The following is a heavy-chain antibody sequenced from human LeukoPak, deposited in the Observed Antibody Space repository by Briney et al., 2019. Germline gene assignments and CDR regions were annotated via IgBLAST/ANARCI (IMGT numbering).Heavy chain of an antibody. V-gene: IGHV3-7*01. CDR3: AREGGFYDSSGYYLTFDY. Sequence: GGSLRLSCEASGFTLSSHWMSWVRQAPGKGLEWLGNINQDGSEMNSVDSVKGRFTISRDNGKNSLYLQMNSLRAEDTAVYYCAREGGFYDSSGYYLTFDYWGQGTLVTVSS. CDR1: GFTLSSHW. D-gene: IGHD3-22*01. CDR2: INQDGSEM. J-gene: IGHJ4*02.